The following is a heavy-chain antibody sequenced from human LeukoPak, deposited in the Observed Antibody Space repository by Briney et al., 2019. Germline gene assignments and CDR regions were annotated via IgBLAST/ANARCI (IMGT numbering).Heavy chain of an antibody. CDR3: ACPYGSESNAFDI. D-gene: IGHD3-10*01. J-gene: IGHJ3*02. CDR2: IIPIFGTA. V-gene: IGHV1-69*01. CDR1: GGTFSSYA. Sequence: SVKVSCKASGGTFSSYAISWVRQAPGQGLEWMGGIIPIFGTANYAQKFQGRVTITADESTSTAYMELSSLRSEDTAVYYCACPYGSESNAFDIWGQGTMVTVSS.